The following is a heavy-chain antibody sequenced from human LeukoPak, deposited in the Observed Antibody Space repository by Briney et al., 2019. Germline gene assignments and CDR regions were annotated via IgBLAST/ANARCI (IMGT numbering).Heavy chain of an antibody. CDR3: ARDLHYGDYGSFDY. V-gene: IGHV3-53*01. CDR1: GFTFSSNC. Sequence: GGSLRLSCAASGFTFSSNCMSWVRQAPGKGLEWVSVIYSGGSTYYADSVKGRFTISRDNSKNTLYLQMNSLRAEDTAVYYRARDLHYGDYGSFDYWGQGTLVTVSS. CDR2: IYSGGST. D-gene: IGHD4-17*01. J-gene: IGHJ4*02.